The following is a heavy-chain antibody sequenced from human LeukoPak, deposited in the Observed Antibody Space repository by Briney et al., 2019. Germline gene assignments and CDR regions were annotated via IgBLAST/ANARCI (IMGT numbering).Heavy chain of an antibody. CDR3: ASYLYWWSDLGY. D-gene: IGHD2-8*02. CDR2: IKPEVSEK. CDR1: GFTFSDDW. J-gene: IGHJ4*02. V-gene: IGHV3-7*01. Sequence: GGALRLSCAASGFTFSDDWMTWGRQAPGKGVWWGCNIKPEVSEKYYVTSVRGRFTLSRDNAKNSLYLQMNSLRVEDPAVYYCASYLYWWSDLGYWGQRTLVTVSS.